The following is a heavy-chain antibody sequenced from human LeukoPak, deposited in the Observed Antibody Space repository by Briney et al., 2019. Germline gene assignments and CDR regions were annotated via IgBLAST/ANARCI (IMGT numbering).Heavy chain of an antibody. Sequence: SETLSLTCAVYGGSFSGYYWGWIRQPPGKGLEWIGYIYYSGSTYYNPSLKSRVTISVDTSKDQFSLKLGSVTAADTAVYYCARASLVGDFDYWGQGTLVTVSS. V-gene: IGHV4-30-4*08. J-gene: IGHJ4*02. CDR1: GGSFSGYY. CDR2: IYYSGST. CDR3: ARASLVGDFDY. D-gene: IGHD1-26*01.